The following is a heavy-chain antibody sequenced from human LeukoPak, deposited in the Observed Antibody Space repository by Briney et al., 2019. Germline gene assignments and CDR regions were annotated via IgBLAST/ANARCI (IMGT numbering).Heavy chain of an antibody. Sequence: GASVKVSCKASGYTFTGYYMHWVRQAPGQGLEWMGWINPNSGGTNYAQKFQGRVTMTRDTSISTAYMELSRLRSDDTAVYYCSGEIGVTIFGPILPYWGQGTLVTVSS. J-gene: IGHJ4*02. V-gene: IGHV1-2*02. D-gene: IGHD3-3*01. CDR3: SGEIGVTIFGPILPY. CDR1: GYTFTGYY. CDR2: INPNSGGT.